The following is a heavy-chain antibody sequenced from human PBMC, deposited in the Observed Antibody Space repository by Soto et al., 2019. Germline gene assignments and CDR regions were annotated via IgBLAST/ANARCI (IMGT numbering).Heavy chain of an antibody. Sequence: QVQLQESGPGMVKPSETLSLTCTVSSDPTSTHNWGWIRQTPGKGLEWIGYIYETGSTSYNPSLNSRVTISRDRSTTQLSLKLSSATAADTAMYHCVRQGIGPLHGLVDVWGRGTTVTVSS. V-gene: IGHV4-59*08. CDR3: VRQGIGPLHGLVDV. CDR2: IYETGST. CDR1: SDPTSTHN. J-gene: IGHJ6*02. D-gene: IGHD3-10*01.